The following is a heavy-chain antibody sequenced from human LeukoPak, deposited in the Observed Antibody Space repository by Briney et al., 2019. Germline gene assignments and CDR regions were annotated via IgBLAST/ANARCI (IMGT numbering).Heavy chain of an antibody. CDR1: GFTFSRYA. CDR3: AKGVTGLAGSHYFDY. V-gene: IGHV3-23*01. Sequence: GGSLRLSCAASGFTFSRYAMSWVRQAPGKGLEWVPAISGSGGSTYYADSVKGRFTISRDNSKNTLDLQMNGLRAEDTALYYCAKGVTGLAGSHYFDYWGQGTLVTVSS. J-gene: IGHJ4*02. D-gene: IGHD6-19*01. CDR2: ISGSGGST.